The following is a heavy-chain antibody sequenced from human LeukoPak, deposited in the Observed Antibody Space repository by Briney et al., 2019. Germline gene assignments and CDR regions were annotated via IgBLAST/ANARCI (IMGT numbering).Heavy chain of an antibody. Sequence: ASVKVSCKASGYTFTGYYMHWVRQAPGQGLEWMGWINPNSGGTNYAQKFQCRVTMTRDTSSSTAYTELSRLRSDDTVVYYCARAVGYYYGMDVWGQGTTVTVSS. J-gene: IGHJ6*02. CDR1: GYTFTGYY. CDR3: ARAVGYYYGMDV. CDR2: INPNSGGT. V-gene: IGHV1-2*02.